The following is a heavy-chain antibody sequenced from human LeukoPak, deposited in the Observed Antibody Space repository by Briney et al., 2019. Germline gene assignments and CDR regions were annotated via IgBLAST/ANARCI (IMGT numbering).Heavy chain of an antibody. CDR3: AKNSGSYRARGNWFDP. Sequence: GGSLRLSCAASGFTFSSYAMSWVRQAPGKGLEWVSAISGSGGSTYYADSVKGRFTISRDNSKNTLYLQMNSLRAEDTAVYYCAKNSGSYRARGNWFDPWGQGTLVTVSS. CDR1: GFTFSSYA. CDR2: ISGSGGST. V-gene: IGHV3-23*01. J-gene: IGHJ5*02. D-gene: IGHD1-26*01.